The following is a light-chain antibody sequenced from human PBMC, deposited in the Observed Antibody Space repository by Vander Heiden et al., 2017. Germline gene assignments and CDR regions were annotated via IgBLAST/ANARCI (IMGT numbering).Light chain of an antibody. J-gene: IGLJ1*01. CDR2: EVS. CDR1: SSDVGSYNL. V-gene: IGLV2-23*02. CDR3: CSYAGSPYV. Sequence: QSPLTHPPSVSGSPEQSITISCTGTSSDVGSYNLVSWYQQHPGKGPKLMIYEVSKWPSGVSNRFSGSKSGNTSSLTISGLQAEDEADYFCCSYAGSPYVFGTGTKVTVL.